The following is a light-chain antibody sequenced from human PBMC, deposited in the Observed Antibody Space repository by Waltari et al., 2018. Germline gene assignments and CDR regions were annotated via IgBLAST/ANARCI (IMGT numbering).Light chain of an antibody. J-gene: IGLJ3*02. CDR1: SSNIGAGHD. CDR2: GTN. Sequence: QSILTQPPSVSGAPGQRVTISCTGSSSNIGAGHDVHWYQEFPGTGPKHLIYGTNNRPSVVPDRASGSQSGTSASLTITGLQAEDEADYYCQSFDTSLSHGVVFGGGTKVTVL. CDR3: QSFDTSLSHGVV. V-gene: IGLV1-40*02.